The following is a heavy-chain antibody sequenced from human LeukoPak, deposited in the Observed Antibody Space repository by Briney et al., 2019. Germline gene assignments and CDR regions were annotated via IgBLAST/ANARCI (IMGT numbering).Heavy chain of an antibody. J-gene: IGHJ4*02. V-gene: IGHV4-34*01. CDR2: INHSGST. CDR3: ARGRSYDFWSGYLPYFDY. Sequence: PSETLPLTCAVYGGSFSGYYWSWIRQPPGKGLEWIGEINHSGSTNYNPSLKSRVTISVDTSKNQFSLKLSSVTAADTAVYYCARGRSYDFWSGYLPYFDYWGQGTLVTVSS. CDR1: GGSFSGYY. D-gene: IGHD3-3*01.